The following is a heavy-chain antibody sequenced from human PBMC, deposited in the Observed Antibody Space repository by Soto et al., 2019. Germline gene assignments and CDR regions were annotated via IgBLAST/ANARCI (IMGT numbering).Heavy chain of an antibody. CDR3: ARASNNRGDSYGPAY. J-gene: IGHJ4*02. CDR2: INHSGST. V-gene: IGHV4-34*01. Sequence: PSETLSLTCAVYGGSFSRYYWTWIRQPPGKGLEWIGEINHSGSTNCNPSLKSRVTISVDTPKNQFSLKLNSVTAADTAVYYCARASNNRGDSYGPAYRGQRTLVSVSS. CDR1: GGSFSRYY. D-gene: IGHD5-18*01.